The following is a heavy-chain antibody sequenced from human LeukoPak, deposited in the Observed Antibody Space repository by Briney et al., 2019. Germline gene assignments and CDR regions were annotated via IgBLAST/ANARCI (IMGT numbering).Heavy chain of an antibody. V-gene: IGHV3-21*01. Sequence: GGSLRLSCAASGFTFSSYSMNWVRQAPGKGLEWVSSISSSSSYIYYADSVKGRFTISRDNAKNSLYLQMNSLRAEDTAVYYCARDPLYYDILTGYYNYYGMDVWGKGTTVTVSS. D-gene: IGHD3-9*01. CDR1: GFTFSSYS. CDR3: ARDPLYYDILTGYYNYYGMDV. J-gene: IGHJ6*04. CDR2: ISSSSSYI.